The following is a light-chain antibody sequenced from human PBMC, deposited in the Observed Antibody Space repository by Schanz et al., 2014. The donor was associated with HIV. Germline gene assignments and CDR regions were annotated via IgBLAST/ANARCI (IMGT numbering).Light chain of an antibody. V-gene: IGLV1-40*01. CDR1: SSNIGAGFD. CDR3: AAWDDTLKGYV. CDR2: GDN. J-gene: IGLJ6*01. Sequence: QSVLTQPPSVSGAPGQRVIIPCTGSSSNIGAGFDVHWYQQLPGTAPKLLIYGDNSRPSGVPDRFSGSQSGTSASLAISGLQSGDEADYYCAAWDDTLKGYVFGSGTKLTVL.